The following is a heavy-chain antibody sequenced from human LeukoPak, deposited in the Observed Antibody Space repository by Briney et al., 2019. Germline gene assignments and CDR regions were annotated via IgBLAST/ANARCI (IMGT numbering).Heavy chain of an antibody. V-gene: IGHV3-23*01. Sequence: GGSLRLSCAASGFTFNTYSMNWVRQAPGQGLEWVSSISSSGRDTRYADSVKGRFTISRDISKNTLYVQMNSLRAEDAAVYYCAKDKGWGYSFYDYYGMDVWGQGTTVTVSS. CDR3: AKDKGWGYSFYDYYGMDV. CDR1: GFTFNTYS. CDR2: ISSSGRDT. J-gene: IGHJ6*02. D-gene: IGHD1-26*01.